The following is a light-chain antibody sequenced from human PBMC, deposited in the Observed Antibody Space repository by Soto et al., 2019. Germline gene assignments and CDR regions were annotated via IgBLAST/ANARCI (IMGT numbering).Light chain of an antibody. Sequence: EIVLTQSPATLYLSPGERDTLSCRASQSVSSYLAWYQQKPGQAPRLLIYDASNRATGIPARFSGSGSGTDFTLTISSLEPEDFAVYYCQQRSNWPPWLTFGGGTKVEIK. CDR1: QSVSSY. J-gene: IGKJ4*01. CDR3: QQRSNWPPWLT. V-gene: IGKV3-11*01. CDR2: DAS.